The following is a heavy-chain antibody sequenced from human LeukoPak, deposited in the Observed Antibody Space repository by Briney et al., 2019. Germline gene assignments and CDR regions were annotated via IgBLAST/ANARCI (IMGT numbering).Heavy chain of an antibody. J-gene: IGHJ4*02. D-gene: IGHD3-10*02. Sequence: HSGRCLSPACAPSASSVSSYEINCVSPPPGNWLEWVSSISSSGSTTTYADSVKGPLTISRDNAKNSLYLQLSSLRAQETAVYYGDELGITMIGGVWVEGTAVTISS. CDR1: ASSVSSYE. V-gene: IGHV3-48*03. CDR2: ISSSGSTT. CDR3: DELGITMIGGV.